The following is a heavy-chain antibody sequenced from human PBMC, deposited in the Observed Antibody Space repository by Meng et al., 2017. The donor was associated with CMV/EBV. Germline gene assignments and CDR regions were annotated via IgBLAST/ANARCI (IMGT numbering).Heavy chain of an antibody. V-gene: IGHV1-69*10. CDR3: ARDGGGGAGGYYYYGMDV. J-gene: IGHJ6*02. CDR1: GGTFSSYA. Sequence: SVKVSCKASGGTFSSYAISWVRQAPGQGLEWMGGIIPILGIANYAQKFQGRVTITADKSTSTAYMELSSLRSEDKAVYYCARDGGGGAGGYYYYGMDVWGQGTTVTVSS. D-gene: IGHD3-16*01. CDR2: IIPILGIA.